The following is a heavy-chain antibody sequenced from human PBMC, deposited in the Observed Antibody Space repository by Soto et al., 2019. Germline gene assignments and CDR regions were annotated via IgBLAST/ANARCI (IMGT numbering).Heavy chain of an antibody. V-gene: IGHV4-4*07. CDR3: ARTGQGPKIFGLNLDY. J-gene: IGHJ4*02. Sequence: PSETLSLTCTVSGGSISSYYWSWVRQPAGKGLEWIGRIYASGSTNYNPSLRSRVAMSVDTSKNQFSLRLTSVTAADTGVYYCARTGQGPKIFGLNLDYWGQGALVTVSS. D-gene: IGHD3-3*01. CDR2: IYASGST. CDR1: GGSISSYY.